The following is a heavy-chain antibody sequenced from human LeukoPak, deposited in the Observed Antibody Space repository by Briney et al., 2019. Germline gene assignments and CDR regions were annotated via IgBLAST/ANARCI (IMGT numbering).Heavy chain of an antibody. CDR1: GYTFTSYG. V-gene: IGHV1-18*01. Sequence: GASVKVSCKASGYTFTSYGISWVRQAPGQGLEWMGWISAYNGNTNYAQKLQGRVTMTTDTSTSTAYMELRSLRSDDTAVYYCARADIVVVPAAIPSDYWGQGTLVTVSS. CDR2: ISAYNGNT. D-gene: IGHD2-2*02. CDR3: ARADIVVVPAAIPSDY. J-gene: IGHJ4*02.